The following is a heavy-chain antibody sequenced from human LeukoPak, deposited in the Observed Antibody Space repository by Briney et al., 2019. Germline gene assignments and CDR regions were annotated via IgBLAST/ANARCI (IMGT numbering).Heavy chain of an antibody. CDR1: GGSISSSSYY. Sequence: SETLSLTCTVSGGSISSSSYYWGWIRQPPGKGLEWIGSIYYSGSTYYNPSLKGRVTTSVDTSKNQFSLKLSSVTAADTAVYYCASAGYDYGDLNFDYWGQGTLVTVSS. J-gene: IGHJ4*02. V-gene: IGHV4-39*01. D-gene: IGHD4-17*01. CDR3: ASAGYDYGDLNFDY. CDR2: IYYSGST.